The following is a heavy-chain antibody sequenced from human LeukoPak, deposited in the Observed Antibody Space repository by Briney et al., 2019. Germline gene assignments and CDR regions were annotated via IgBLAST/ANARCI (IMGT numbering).Heavy chain of an antibody. J-gene: IGHJ5*02. CDR3: ASHEGFCSGGSCYSDNWFDP. Sequence: PSETLSLTCTVSGGSISSYYWSWIRQPPGKGLEWIGYIYYTGTTNYNPSLKSRVTISLDTSKHQFSLKLSSVTAADTAMYYCASHEGFCSGGSCYSDNWFDPWGQGILVAVSS. CDR2: IYYTGTT. V-gene: IGHV4-59*01. D-gene: IGHD2-15*01. CDR1: GGSISSYY.